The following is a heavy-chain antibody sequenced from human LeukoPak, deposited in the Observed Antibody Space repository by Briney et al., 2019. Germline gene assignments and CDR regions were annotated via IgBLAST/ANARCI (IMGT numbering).Heavy chain of an antibody. V-gene: IGHV4-61*05. Sequence: PSETLSLTCTVSGGSISSSSYYWGWIRQPPGKGLEWIGYIYYSGSTNYNPSLKSRVTISVDTSKNQFSLKLGSVTAADTAVYYCARYNFDGPGSPLIDYWGRGTLVTVSS. CDR3: ARYNFDGPGSPLIDY. CDR2: IYYSGST. D-gene: IGHD3-10*01. CDR1: GGSISSSSYY. J-gene: IGHJ4*02.